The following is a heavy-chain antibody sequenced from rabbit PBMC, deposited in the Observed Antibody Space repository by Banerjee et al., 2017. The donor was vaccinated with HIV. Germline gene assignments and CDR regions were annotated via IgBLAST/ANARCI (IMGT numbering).Heavy chain of an antibody. CDR3: ASSAGSDGDSGAFNL. D-gene: IGHD2-1*01. CDR2: IYAGSSGST. J-gene: IGHJ4*01. Sequence: QSLEESGGDLVKPGASLTLTCTASGFSFSSSYYMCWVRQAPGKGLEWMACIYAGSSGSTYYASWAKGRFTISKTSSTTVTLQMTSLTAADTATYFCASSAGSDGDSGAFNLWGPGTLVTVS. CDR1: GFSFSSSYY. V-gene: IGHV1S40*01.